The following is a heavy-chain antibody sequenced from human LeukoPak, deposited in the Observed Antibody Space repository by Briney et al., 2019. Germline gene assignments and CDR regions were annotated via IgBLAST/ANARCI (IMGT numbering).Heavy chain of an antibody. CDR2: ISYDGSNK. J-gene: IGHJ4*02. V-gene: IGHV3-30*03. D-gene: IGHD4-17*01. Sequence: GGSLRLSCAASGFTFSSYGMHWVRQAPGKGLEWVAVISYDGSNKYYADSVKGRFTISRDNSKNTLYLQMNSLRAEDTAVYYCASGRDYGDYGIDYWGQGTLVTVSS. CDR3: ASGRDYGDYGIDY. CDR1: GFTFSSYG.